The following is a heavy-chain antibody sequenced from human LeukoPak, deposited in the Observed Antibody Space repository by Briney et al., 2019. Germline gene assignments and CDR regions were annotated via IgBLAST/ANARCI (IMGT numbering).Heavy chain of an antibody. Sequence: GESLKISCKTSGYSFTTYWIGWVRQMPGTGREWVGAIYPDDSDTRYSPSFQSQVVISADRSIRTAYLQWNTLKTSDTAMYYCVRQRGASGTINHFDPWGQGTLVTVSS. CDR3: VRQRGASGTINHFDP. D-gene: IGHD3-10*01. CDR2: IYPDDSDT. CDR1: GYSFTTYW. V-gene: IGHV5-51*01. J-gene: IGHJ5*02.